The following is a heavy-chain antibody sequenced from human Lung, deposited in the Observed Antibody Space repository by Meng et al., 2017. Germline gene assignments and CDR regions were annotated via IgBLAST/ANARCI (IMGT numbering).Heavy chain of an antibody. CDR1: GASIDTDNW. CDR2: IHHSGST. Sequence: QVQLQESGPGLVTPSGTLSLTCAVSGASIDTDNWWTWVRQSPGKGLEWIGEIHHSGSTNYNPSLKSRVILSVDKSKNQFSLKVNSVTAADTAVYYCARGYYSDSHWGQGTLVTVSS. J-gene: IGHJ4*02. CDR3: ARGYYSDSH. D-gene: IGHD3-22*01. V-gene: IGHV4-4*02.